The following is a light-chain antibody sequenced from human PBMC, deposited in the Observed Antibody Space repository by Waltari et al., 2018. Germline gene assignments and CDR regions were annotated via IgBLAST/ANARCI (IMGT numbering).Light chain of an antibody. CDR2: GAS. V-gene: IGKV3-15*01. CDR3: QQYNNWSPLT. CDR1: QSVSSD. J-gene: IGKJ4*01. Sequence: DIVMTQSPATLSVSAGERATLSCRASQSVSSDLAWYQQKPGQAPRLLIYGASTRAPGIPARFSGRGSGTEFSLTISSLQSEDFAIYYCQQYNNWSPLTFGGGTKVEIK.